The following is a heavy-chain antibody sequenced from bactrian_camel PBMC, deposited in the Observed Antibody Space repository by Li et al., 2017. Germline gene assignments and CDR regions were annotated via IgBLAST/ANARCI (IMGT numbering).Heavy chain of an antibody. CDR1: GFSFGSYA. Sequence: VQLVESGGGLVQPGGSLTLSCIASGFSFGSYAMSWVRQAPGKEREGVARIATGSGNTYYADFVKGRFTISRDNAKNTLYLQMNSLQPEDTAVYSCAAVSCPRGVVVAAYDQYEHWGQGTQVTVS. V-gene: IGHV3S31*01. D-gene: IGHD7*01. J-gene: IGHJ4*01. CDR2: IATGSGNT. CDR3: AAVSCPRGVVVAAYDQYEH.